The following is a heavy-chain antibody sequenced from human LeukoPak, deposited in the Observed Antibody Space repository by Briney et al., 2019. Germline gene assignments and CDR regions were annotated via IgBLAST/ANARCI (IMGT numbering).Heavy chain of an antibody. V-gene: IGHV3-23*01. D-gene: IGHD1-26*01. CDR3: ARVGDRQWELRLLDFDY. CDR1: GFTFTSYA. J-gene: IGHJ4*02. CDR2: ISGSGDST. Sequence: GGSLRLSCAASGFTFTSYAMSWVRQAPGKGLEWVSTISGSGDSTYYADSVKGRFTVSSDSSKGTLYLQMNSLRAEDTAVYYCARVGDRQWELRLLDFDYWGQGTLVTVSS.